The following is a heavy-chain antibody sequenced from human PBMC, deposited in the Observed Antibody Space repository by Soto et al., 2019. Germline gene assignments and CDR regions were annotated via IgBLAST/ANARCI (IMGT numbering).Heavy chain of an antibody. CDR3: ARRARPDFYYMDV. J-gene: IGHJ6*03. CDR1: GFTLSGYA. CDR2: ISSNGVGT. D-gene: IGHD6-6*01. V-gene: IGHV3-64*01. Sequence: EVQLAESGGGLAQPGGSLRLSCAASGFTLSGYAMDWVRQAPGKGLEYVSGISSNGVGTYYANSVQGRFTISRDNSKNTVYLQMGSLRTEDMAVYYCARRARPDFYYMDVWGKGTTVMVSS.